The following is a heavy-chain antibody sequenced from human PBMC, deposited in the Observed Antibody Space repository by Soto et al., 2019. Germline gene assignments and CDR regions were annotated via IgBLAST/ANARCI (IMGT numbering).Heavy chain of an antibody. V-gene: IGHV3-30-3*01. D-gene: IGHD1-26*01. CDR3: ARDPLGATGPFYYYYGMDV. J-gene: IGHJ6*02. CDR2: ISYDGSNK. CDR1: GFTFSSYA. Sequence: GGSLRLSCAASGFTFSSYAMHWVRQAPGKGLEWVAVISYDGSNKYYADSVKGRFTISRDNSKNTLYLQMNSLRAEDTAVYYCARDPLGATGPFYYYYGMDVWGQGTTVTVSS.